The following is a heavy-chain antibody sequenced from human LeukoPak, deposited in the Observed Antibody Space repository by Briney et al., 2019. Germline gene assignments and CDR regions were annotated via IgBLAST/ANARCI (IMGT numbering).Heavy chain of an antibody. Sequence: GGSLRLSCAASGFSVSTDYMTWVRQAPGKGLEWVSTLYSGGNTYYADSVKGRFTISRDNSKNTLYLEMSSLRAEDTAVYSCARGWRSFENWGQGTLVAVSS. CDR1: GFSVSTDY. CDR2: LYSGGNT. D-gene: IGHD6-13*01. CDR3: ARGWRSFEN. V-gene: IGHV3-53*01. J-gene: IGHJ4*02.